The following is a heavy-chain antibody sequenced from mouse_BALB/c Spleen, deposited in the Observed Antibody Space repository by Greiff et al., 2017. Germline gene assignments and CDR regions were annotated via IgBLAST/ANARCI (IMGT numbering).Heavy chain of an antibody. Sequence: QVQLQQSGPELVKPGASVKISCKASGYTFTDYDINWVKQKPGKGLEWIGWIYPGSGNTKYNEKFKGKATLTVDTSSSTAYMQLSSLTSEDTAVYFCARSGDSSWFAYWGQGTLVTVSA. CDR2: IYPGSGNT. J-gene: IGHJ3*01. CDR3: ARSGDSSWFAY. D-gene: IGHD3-1*01. CDR1: GYTFTDYD. V-gene: IGHV1-84*02.